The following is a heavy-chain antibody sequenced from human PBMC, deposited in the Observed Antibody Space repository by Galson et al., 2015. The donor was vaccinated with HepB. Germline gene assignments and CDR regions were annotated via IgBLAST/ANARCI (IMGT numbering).Heavy chain of an antibody. CDR1: GYIFTGYY. Sequence: SVKVSCKASGYIFTGYYMHWVRRAPGQGLEWMGRINPNSGGTNYAQKFQGMVTMTRDTSIRTAYMELSRLRSDDTALYYCARDLGYGDFLNYLDYWGQGTLVTVSS. J-gene: IGHJ4*02. CDR3: ARDLGYGDFLNYLDY. V-gene: IGHV1-2*06. D-gene: IGHD4-17*01. CDR2: INPNSGGT.